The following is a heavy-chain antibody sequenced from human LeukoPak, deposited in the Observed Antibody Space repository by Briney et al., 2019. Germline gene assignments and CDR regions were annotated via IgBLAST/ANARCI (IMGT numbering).Heavy chain of an antibody. V-gene: IGHV3-48*02. CDR1: GFTFSTYS. Sequence: GGSLRLSCAASGFTFSTYSMNWVRQAPGKWLEWVSYVSGGSSSIYYADSVKGRFTISRDNAKNSLYLQMNSLRDEDTAVYYCARAPVGATSRRAFDIWGQGTMVTVSS. D-gene: IGHD1-26*01. CDR3: ARAPVGATSRRAFDI. J-gene: IGHJ3*02. CDR2: VSGGSSSI.